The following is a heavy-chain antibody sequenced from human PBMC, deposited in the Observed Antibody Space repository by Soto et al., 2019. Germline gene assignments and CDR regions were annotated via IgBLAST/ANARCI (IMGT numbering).Heavy chain of an antibody. J-gene: IGHJ4*02. V-gene: IGHV1-3*01. CDR2: INAGNGNT. CDR1: GYTFNSYA. D-gene: IGHD2-15*01. CDR3: ARGPGGPDGPGDY. Sequence: GASLKVSCKASGYTFNSYAMHWVRQAPGQRLEWMGWINAGNGNTKYSQKFQGRVTITRDTSASTAYMELSSLRSEDTAVYYCARGPGGPDGPGDYWGQGTLVNVSS.